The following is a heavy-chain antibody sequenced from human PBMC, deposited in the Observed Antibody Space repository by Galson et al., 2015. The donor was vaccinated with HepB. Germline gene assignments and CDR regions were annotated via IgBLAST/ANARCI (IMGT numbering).Heavy chain of an antibody. Sequence: QSGAEVKKPGESLKISCKGSGYSFTTHWIAWVRQMSGKGLEWMGLIYPGDSDTRYSPSFRGQVTISADKSITTAYLQWSSLEASDTAIYYCARLLYSSGWYPGDLNDWGQGTLVTVSS. CDR1: GYSFTTHW. J-gene: IGHJ4*02. CDR2: IYPGDSDT. CDR3: ARLLYSSGWYPGDLND. D-gene: IGHD6-19*01. V-gene: IGHV5-51*01.